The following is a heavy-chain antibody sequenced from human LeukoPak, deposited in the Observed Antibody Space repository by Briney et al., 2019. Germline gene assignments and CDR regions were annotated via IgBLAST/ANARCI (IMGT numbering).Heavy chain of an antibody. CDR3: AKPAYCGGDCSTFYFDY. D-gene: IGHD2-21*02. J-gene: IGHJ4*02. CDR1: GFTFSSYW. CDR2: INSDGSSA. V-gene: IGHV3-74*01. Sequence: PGGSLRLSCAASGFTFSSYWMHWVRQAPGKGLVWVSRINSDGSSASYADSVKGRFTISKDNAKNTLYLQMNSLRAEDTAVYYCAKPAYCGGDCSTFYFDYWGQGALVTVSS.